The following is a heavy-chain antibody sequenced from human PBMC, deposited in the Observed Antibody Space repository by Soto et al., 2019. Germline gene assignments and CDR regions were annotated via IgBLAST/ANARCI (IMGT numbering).Heavy chain of an antibody. CDR2: ISGSGFKK. D-gene: IGHD1-26*01. J-gene: IGHJ5*02. CDR3: AKNQGVELVPLATVDWFDP. CDR1: GFIFENFG. Sequence: LRLSCAASGFIFENFGMSWVRQAQGKGLEWISSISGSGFKKYYADSVKGRFTISRDNSKSTVYLELNNLSAEDTAVYHCAKNQGVELVPLATVDWFDPWGQGSVVTVSS. V-gene: IGHV3-23*01.